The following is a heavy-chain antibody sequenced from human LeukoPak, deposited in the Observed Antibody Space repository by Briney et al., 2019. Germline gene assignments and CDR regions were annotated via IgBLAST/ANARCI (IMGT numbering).Heavy chain of an antibody. CDR1: GFTFRSYA. CDR3: VKGSSGYYYDY. J-gene: IGHJ4*02. Sequence: GGSLRLSCAASGFTFRSYAMNWVRQAPGKGLEWVSALSASGYTTYYADSVKGRFTISRDNSKNTLYLQMNSLRDEDSAVYYCVKGSSGYYYDYWGQGTLVTVSS. D-gene: IGHD3-22*01. CDR2: LSASGYTT. V-gene: IGHV3-23*01.